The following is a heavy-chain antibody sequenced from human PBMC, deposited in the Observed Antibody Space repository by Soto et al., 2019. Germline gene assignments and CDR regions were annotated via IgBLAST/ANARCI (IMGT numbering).Heavy chain of an antibody. CDR1: GFTFSSYS. J-gene: IGHJ5*02. V-gene: IGHV3-21*01. CDR3: ARVDFGARSPFDP. CDR2: ISSSSSYI. Sequence: GGSLRLSCAASGFTFSSYSMNWVRQAPGKGLEWVSSISSSSSYIYYADSVKGRFTISRDNAKNSLYLQMNSLRAEDTAVYYCARVDFGARSPFDPWGQGTLVTVSS. D-gene: IGHD3-3*01.